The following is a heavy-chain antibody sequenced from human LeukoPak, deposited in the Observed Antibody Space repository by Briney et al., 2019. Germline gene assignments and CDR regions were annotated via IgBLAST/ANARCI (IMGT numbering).Heavy chain of an antibody. CDR3: ARDDVRGHFYPYGMDV. CDR2: IIPMLDIE. D-gene: IGHD2/OR15-2a*01. CDR1: GGTFSSYG. J-gene: IGHJ6*02. Sequence: ASVKVSCKASGGTFSSYGISWVRQAPGQGLEWMGRIIPMLDIENYAQKFQGRVTITADKSTSTAYVELSSLRSEDTAMYYCARDDVRGHFYPYGMDVWGQGTTVTVSS. V-gene: IGHV1-69*04.